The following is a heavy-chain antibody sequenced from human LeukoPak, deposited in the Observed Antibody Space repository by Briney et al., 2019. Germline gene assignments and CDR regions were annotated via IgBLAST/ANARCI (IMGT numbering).Heavy chain of an antibody. CDR1: GGSISSYY. Sequence: SETLSLACTVSGGSISSYYWSWIRQPPGKGLEWIGEINHSGSTNYNPSLKSRVTISVDTSKNQFSLKLSSVTAADTAVYYCARRYFDWLFPGDDAFDIWGQGTMVTVSS. D-gene: IGHD3-9*01. CDR2: INHSGST. CDR3: ARRYFDWLFPGDDAFDI. V-gene: IGHV4-34*01. J-gene: IGHJ3*02.